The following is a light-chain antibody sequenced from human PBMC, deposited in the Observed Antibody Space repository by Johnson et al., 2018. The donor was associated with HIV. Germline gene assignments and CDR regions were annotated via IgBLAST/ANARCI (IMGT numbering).Light chain of an antibody. CDR1: SSNIGDNY. Sequence: QSVLTQPPSVSAAPGQKVTISCSGSSSNIGDNYVSWYQQLPGTAPKLLIYDNNKRPSGIPDRFSGSKSGTSATLGINGLQTGDEADYYCGTWDSSLSGVFGTGTKVTVL. CDR3: GTWDSSLSGV. V-gene: IGLV1-51*01. J-gene: IGLJ1*01. CDR2: DNN.